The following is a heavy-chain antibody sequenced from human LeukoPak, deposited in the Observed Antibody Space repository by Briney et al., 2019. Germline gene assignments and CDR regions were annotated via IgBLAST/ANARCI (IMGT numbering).Heavy chain of an antibody. Sequence: PSGTLSLTCAVSGGSISSSNWWSWVRQPPGKGLEWIGEIYHSGSTNYNPSLKRRVTISVDKSKNQFSLKLSSVTAADTAVYYCARSTLAAAGEAFDIWGQGTMVTVSS. CDR2: IYHSGST. J-gene: IGHJ3*02. CDR1: GGSISSSNW. V-gene: IGHV4-4*02. CDR3: ARSTLAAAGEAFDI. D-gene: IGHD6-13*01.